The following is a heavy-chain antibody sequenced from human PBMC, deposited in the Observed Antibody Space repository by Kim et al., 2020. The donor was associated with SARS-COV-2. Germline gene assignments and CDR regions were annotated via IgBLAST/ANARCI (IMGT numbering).Heavy chain of an antibody. CDR3: ARDLYYDILTGYWNDAFDI. V-gene: IGHV1-18*01. J-gene: IGHJ3*02. D-gene: IGHD3-9*01. CDR2: ISTYKGDT. Sequence: ASVKVSCKASGYSFLSYGISWVRQAPGQGLEWMGWISTYKGDTNYAQKCLGRVTMTTDTSTSTAYMELRSLRSDDTAVYYCARDLYYDILTGYWNDAFDIWGQGTMITVSS. CDR1: GYSFLSYG.